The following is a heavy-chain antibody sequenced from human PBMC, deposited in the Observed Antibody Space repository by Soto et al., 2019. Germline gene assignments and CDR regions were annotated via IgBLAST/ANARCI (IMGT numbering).Heavy chain of an antibody. J-gene: IGHJ6*02. D-gene: IGHD5-12*01. V-gene: IGHV3-30*18. CDR2: ISYDGFNT. CDR3: AKEKRRGYTYGMIVGETYHYYGVDV. CDR1: DFTFRDYG. Sequence: GGSLRLSCAASDFTFRDYGMHWVRQAPGKGLEWVAVISYDGFNTRYADSVSGRFTISRDNSKSTLYLQLSSLRAEDTAVYYCAKEKRRGYTYGMIVGETYHYYGVDVWGQGTTVTVSS.